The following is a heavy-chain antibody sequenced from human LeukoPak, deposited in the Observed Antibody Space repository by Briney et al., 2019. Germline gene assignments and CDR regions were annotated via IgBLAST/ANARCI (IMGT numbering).Heavy chain of an antibody. CDR1: GFTFDDYA. CDR3: AKVSEPYYYYYIDV. J-gene: IGHJ6*03. Sequence: GGSLRLSCAVSGFTFDDYAMHWVRQAPGKGLEGVSGINWNSGSIAYADSVKGRFTISRDNAKNSLYLQMNSLRAEDTALYYCAKVSEPYYYYYIDVWGKGTTVTISS. V-gene: IGHV3-9*01. D-gene: IGHD1-14*01. CDR2: INWNSGSI.